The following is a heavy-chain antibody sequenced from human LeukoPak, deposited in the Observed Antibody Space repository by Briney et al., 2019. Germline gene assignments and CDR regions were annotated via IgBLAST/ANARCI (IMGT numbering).Heavy chain of an antibody. V-gene: IGHV3-53*01. Sequence: GGSLRLSCAASGFTVNSNYMSWVRQAPGKGLEWVSVIYSGGSTYYADSVKGRFTISRDNSKNTLYLQMNSLRAEDSAVYYCASMYFSQYLQHWGQGTLVTVSS. J-gene: IGHJ1*01. CDR2: IYSGGST. CDR3: ASMYFSQYLQH. D-gene: IGHD2-8*01. CDR1: GFTVNSNY.